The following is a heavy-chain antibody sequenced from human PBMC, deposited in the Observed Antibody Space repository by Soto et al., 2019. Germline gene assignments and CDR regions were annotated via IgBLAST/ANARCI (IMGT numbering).Heavy chain of an antibody. J-gene: IGHJ4*02. D-gene: IGHD5-12*01. CDR3: ARVSVDVPE. V-gene: IGHV1-2*02. CDR2: IDPKSGGT. CDR1: GHTFIAYY. Sequence: QLVQSVAEVKKPGASVRVSCKTYGHTFIAYYIHWVRQAPGQGLEWIGWIDPKSGGTTYEQKFLGRVNMTRDTSSNTAYMDLNRLTADDTAVYYCARVSVDVPEWGQGTLITVSS.